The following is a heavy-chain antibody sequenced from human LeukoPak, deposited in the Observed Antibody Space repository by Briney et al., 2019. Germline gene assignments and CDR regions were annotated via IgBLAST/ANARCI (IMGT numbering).Heavy chain of an antibody. J-gene: IGHJ3*02. Sequence: SETLSLTCAVYGGSFSGYYCSWIRQPPGKGLEWIGEINHSGSTNYNPSLKSRVTISGDTSKHHFSLELRSVTAADTAVYYCAISGKYFTRDAFDIWGQGTMVTVSS. CDR3: AISGKYFTRDAFDI. V-gene: IGHV4-34*01. CDR1: GGSFSGYY. D-gene: IGHD1-26*01. CDR2: INHSGST.